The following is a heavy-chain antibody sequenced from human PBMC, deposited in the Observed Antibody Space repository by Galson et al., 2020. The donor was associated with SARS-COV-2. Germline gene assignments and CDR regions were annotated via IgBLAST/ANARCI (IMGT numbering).Heavy chain of an antibody. D-gene: IGHD3-9*01. Sequence: SETLSLTCTVSGGSISSSSYYWGWIRQPPGKGLEWIGSIYYSGSTYYNPSLKSRVTISVDTSKNQFSLKLSSVTAADTAVYYCARQYSILTGYYPWDYWGQGTLVTVSS. CDR2: IYYSGST. CDR1: GGSISSSSYY. CDR3: ARQYSILTGYYPWDY. J-gene: IGHJ4*02. V-gene: IGHV4-39*01.